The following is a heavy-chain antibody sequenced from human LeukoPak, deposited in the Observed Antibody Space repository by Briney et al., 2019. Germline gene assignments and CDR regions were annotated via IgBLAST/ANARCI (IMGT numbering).Heavy chain of an antibody. CDR1: GGSISSYY. D-gene: IGHD5-12*01. V-gene: IGHV4-4*07. J-gene: IGHJ5*02. Sequence: SETLSLTCTVSGGSISSYYWSWIRQPAGKGLEWIGRIYTSGSTNYNPSLKSRVTMSVDTSKNQFSLKLSSVTAADTAVYYCARHSLDTVANHNWFDPWGQGTLVTVSS. CDR3: ARHSLDTVANHNWFDP. CDR2: IYTSGST.